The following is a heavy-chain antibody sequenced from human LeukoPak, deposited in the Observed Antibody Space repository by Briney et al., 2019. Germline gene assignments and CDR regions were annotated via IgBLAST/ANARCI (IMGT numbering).Heavy chain of an antibody. J-gene: IGHJ6*02. V-gene: IGHV3-30*03. CDR3: ARRGVTVYGVDV. CDR1: GFTFSSCG. CDR2: ISFDGSDK. D-gene: IGHD3-16*02. Sequence: PGRSLRLSCAASGFTFSSCGMQWVRQAPGKGLEWVAVISFDGSDKHYADSVKGRFTISRDNAKNSLYLQMNSLRAEDTAVYYCARRGVTVYGVDVWGQGTTVTVSS.